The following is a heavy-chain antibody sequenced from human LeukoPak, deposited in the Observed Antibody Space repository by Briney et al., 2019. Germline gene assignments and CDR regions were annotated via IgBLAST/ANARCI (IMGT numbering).Heavy chain of an antibody. CDR2: IDWDDDK. Sequence: SGPALVKPTQTLTLTCTFSGFSLSTSGMCVSWIRQPPGKALEWLARIDWDDDKYYSTSLKTRLTISKDTSENQVVLTMTNMDPVDTATYYCARIRGSSWPTYFDYWGQGTLVTVSS. V-gene: IGHV2-70*11. CDR3: ARIRGSSWPTYFDY. CDR1: GFSLSTSGMC. J-gene: IGHJ4*02. D-gene: IGHD6-13*01.